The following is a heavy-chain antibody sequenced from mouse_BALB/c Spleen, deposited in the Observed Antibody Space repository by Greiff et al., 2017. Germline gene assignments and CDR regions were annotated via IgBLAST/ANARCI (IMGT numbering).Heavy chain of an antibody. V-gene: IGHV3-2*02. CDR2: ISYSGST. D-gene: IGHD2-14*01. CDR1: GYSITSDYA. Sequence: VQLKESGPGLVKPSQSLSLTCTVTGYSITSDYAWNWIRQFPGNKLEWMGYISYSGSTSYNPSLKSRISITRDTSKNQFFLQLNSVTTEDTATYYCARGYDAFAYWGQGTLVTVSA. CDR3: ARGYDAFAY. J-gene: IGHJ3*01.